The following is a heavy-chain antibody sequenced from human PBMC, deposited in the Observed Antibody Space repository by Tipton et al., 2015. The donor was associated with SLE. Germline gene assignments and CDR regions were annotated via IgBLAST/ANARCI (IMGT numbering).Heavy chain of an antibody. CDR2: ISYDGSNK. V-gene: IGHV3-30*04. Sequence: RSLRLSCAASGFTFSSYAMHWVRQAPGKGLEWVAVISYDGSNKYYADSVKGRFTISRDNSKNTLYLQMNSLRAEDTAVYYCARDNYYGDYSFHYGMDVWGQGTTVTVSS. CDR3: ARDNYYGDYSFHYGMDV. D-gene: IGHD4-17*01. J-gene: IGHJ6*02. CDR1: GFTFSSYA.